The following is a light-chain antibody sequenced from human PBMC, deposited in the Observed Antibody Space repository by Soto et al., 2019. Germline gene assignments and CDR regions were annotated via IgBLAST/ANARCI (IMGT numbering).Light chain of an antibody. V-gene: IGLV2-14*01. CDR3: SSYTSSTTWV. CDR2: EVS. Sequence: QSVLTQPPSVSAAPGQKVTISCTGTGSDVGFSKFVSWHQQHPGKAPKLIIYEVSDRPSGVSNRFSGSKSGNTASLTISGLQAEDEADYYCSSYTSSTTWVFGGGTKLTVL. CDR1: GSDVGFSKF. J-gene: IGLJ3*02.